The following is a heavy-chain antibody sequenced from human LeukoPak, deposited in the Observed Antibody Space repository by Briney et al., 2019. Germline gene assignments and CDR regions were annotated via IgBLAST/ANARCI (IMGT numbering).Heavy chain of an antibody. CDR3: AKGRPPEKYSSSSSDPY. CDR2: ISGSGGST. D-gene: IGHD6-6*01. J-gene: IGHJ4*02. V-gene: IGHV3-23*01. Sequence: GGSLRLSCAASGFTFSSYAMSWVRQAPGKGLDWVSAISGSGGSTYYADSVKGRVTISRDNSKNTLYLQLPRLRAEATAVYNCAKGRPPEKYSSSSSDPYWGQGTLVTVSS. CDR1: GFTFSSYA.